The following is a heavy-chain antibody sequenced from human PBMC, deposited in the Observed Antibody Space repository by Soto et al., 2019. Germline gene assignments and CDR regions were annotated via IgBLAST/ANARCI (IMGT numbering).Heavy chain of an antibody. CDR2: ISSSGSTI. J-gene: IGHJ4*02. D-gene: IGHD5-12*01. V-gene: IGHV3-48*03. Sequence: GGSLRLSCAASGFTFSSYEMNWVRQAPGKGLEWVSYISSSGSTIYYADSVKGRFTISRDNAKNSLYLQMNSLRAEDTAVYYCARERDGYNYAPFDYWGQGTLVTVSS. CDR3: ARERDGYNYAPFDY. CDR1: GFTFSSYE.